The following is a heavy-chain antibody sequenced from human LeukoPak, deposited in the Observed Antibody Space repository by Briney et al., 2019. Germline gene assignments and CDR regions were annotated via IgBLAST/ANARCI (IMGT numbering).Heavy chain of an antibody. CDR3: ARAPGTAVTL. J-gene: IGHJ4*02. CDR1: GFTFSSYS. V-gene: IGHV3-66*01. CDR2: IYSGGST. D-gene: IGHD4-17*01. Sequence: GGSLRLSCAASGFTFSSYSMNWVRQAPGKGLEWVSVIYSGGSTYCADSVKGRFTISRDNSKNTLYLQMNSLRAEDTAVYYCARAPGTAVTLWGPGTLVTVSS.